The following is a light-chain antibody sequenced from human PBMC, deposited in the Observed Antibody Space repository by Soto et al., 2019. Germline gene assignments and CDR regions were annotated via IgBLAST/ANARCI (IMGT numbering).Light chain of an antibody. V-gene: IGKV1-12*01. CDR2: EAA. Sequence: DIQMTQSPSSLSAAVGDRVTITCRASPGVNTWLACDQKKPGKAPELLVYEAASLHSGVPSRFSGSGSETDFTLTSSRLQPEDVAPYYCHQANSFPLTCGGGTKVEVQ. J-gene: IGKJ4*02. CDR1: PGVNTW. CDR3: HQANSFPLT.